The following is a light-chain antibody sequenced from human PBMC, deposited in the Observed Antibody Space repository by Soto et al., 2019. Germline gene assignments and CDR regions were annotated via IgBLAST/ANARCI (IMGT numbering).Light chain of an antibody. CDR3: QQSSNTPQT. J-gene: IGKJ1*01. Sequence: DVQMTQYPSSLSAYVADSVTITCRASQSITMYLNWYRQKSGKAPELIIYDTSTLVSGVPPRFTGSGSGTDFTLTITSLKPEDSETYYCQQSSNTPQTFGQGTKVDIK. V-gene: IGKV1-39*01. CDR2: DTS. CDR1: QSITMY.